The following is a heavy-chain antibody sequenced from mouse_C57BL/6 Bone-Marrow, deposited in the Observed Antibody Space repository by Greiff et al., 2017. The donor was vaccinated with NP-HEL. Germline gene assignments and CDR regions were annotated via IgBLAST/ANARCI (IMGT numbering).Heavy chain of an antibody. J-gene: IGHJ4*01. D-gene: IGHD3-2*02. CDR2: IYPSDSET. CDR3: AREGEELRLLAMDY. V-gene: IGHV1-61*01. CDR1: GYTFTSYW. Sequence: QVQLKQPGAELVRPGSSVKLSCKASGYTFTSYWMDWVKQRPGQGLEWIGNIYPSDSETHYNQKFKDKATLTVDKSSSTAYMQLSSLTSEDSAVYYCAREGEELRLLAMDYWGQGTSVTVSS.